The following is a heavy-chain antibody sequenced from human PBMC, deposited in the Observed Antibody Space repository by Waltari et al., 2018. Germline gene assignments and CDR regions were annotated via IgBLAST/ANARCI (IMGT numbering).Heavy chain of an antibody. Sequence: EVQLVESGGGLIQPGGSLRLSCAVSGFTFSNNYMSWVRQAPGKGLEWVSVIYSGGSTYYADSVKGRFTISRDSSENTVYLQMSSLRAEDTALYYCARLDFWTGSYYWGQGTLVTVSS. CDR2: IYSGGST. CDR1: GFTFSNNY. D-gene: IGHD3-3*01. V-gene: IGHV3-53*01. J-gene: IGHJ4*02. CDR3: ARLDFWTGSYY.